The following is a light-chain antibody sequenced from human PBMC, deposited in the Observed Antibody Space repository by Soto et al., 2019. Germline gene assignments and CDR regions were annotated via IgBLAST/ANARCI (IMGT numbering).Light chain of an antibody. J-gene: IGLJ2*01. V-gene: IGLV1-40*01. CDR2: GNS. CDR3: QSYDRSLSGSV. Sequence: QSVVTQPPSVSGAPGQRVTISCTGDSSNIGTGYDVHWYQHLPGRAPKLLIYGNSIRPSGVPDRFSGSKSGASASLAITGLQAEDEADYYCQSYDRSLSGSVFGGGTKLTVL. CDR1: SSNIGTGYD.